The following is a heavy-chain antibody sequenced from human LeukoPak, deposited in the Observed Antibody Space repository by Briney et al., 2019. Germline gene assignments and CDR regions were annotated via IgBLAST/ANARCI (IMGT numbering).Heavy chain of an antibody. Sequence: ASVTVSCKASGYTFTSYDINWVRQATGQGLEWMGWMNPNSGNTGYAQKFQGRVTMTRNTSISTAYMELSSLRSEDTAVYYCATESTMVRATGAYWGQGTLVTVSS. CDR3: ATESTMVRATGAY. D-gene: IGHD3-10*01. J-gene: IGHJ4*02. V-gene: IGHV1-8*01. CDR2: MNPNSGNT. CDR1: GYTFTSYD.